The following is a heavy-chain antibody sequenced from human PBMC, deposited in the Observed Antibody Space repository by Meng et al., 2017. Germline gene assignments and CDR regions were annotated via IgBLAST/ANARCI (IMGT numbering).Heavy chain of an antibody. CDR3: ARDQGYLSWPSGRFFQH. D-gene: IGHD2-15*01. Sequence: GGSLRLSCAASGFTFSSYAMHWVRQAPGKGLEWVAVISYDGSNKYYADSVKGRFTISRDNSKNTLYLQMNSLRAEDTAVYYCARDQGYLSWPSGRFFQHWGQGTLVTVSS. V-gene: IGHV3-30*01. CDR2: ISYDGSNK. CDR1: GFTFSSYA. J-gene: IGHJ1*01.